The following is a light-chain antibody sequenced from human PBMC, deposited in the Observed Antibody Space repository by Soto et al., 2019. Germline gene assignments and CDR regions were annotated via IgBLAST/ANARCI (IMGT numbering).Light chain of an antibody. CDR3: PQGSLTPPT. Sequence: DIQMTQSPSSLSASVGDRVTITCRASQNINTYLNWYQLKPGKAPKLLIYAASRLQNGVASRFRGSGSGTDFTFTINSLQPEDFATYSCPQGSLTPPTFGQGTTLEI. V-gene: IGKV1-39*01. CDR1: QNINTY. CDR2: AAS. J-gene: IGKJ2*01.